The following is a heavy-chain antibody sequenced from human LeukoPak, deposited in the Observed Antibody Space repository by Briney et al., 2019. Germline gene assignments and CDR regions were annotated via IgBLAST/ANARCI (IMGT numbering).Heavy chain of an antibody. CDR3: AREGCSGGSCYYSWFDP. Sequence: ASVKVPCKASGYTFTSYYMHWVRQAPGQGLEWMGIINPSGGSTSYAQKFQGRVTMTRDTSTSTVYMELSSLRSEDTAVYYCAREGCSGGSCYYSWFDPWGQGTLVTVSS. CDR1: GYTFTSYY. J-gene: IGHJ5*02. V-gene: IGHV1-46*01. D-gene: IGHD2-15*01. CDR2: INPSGGST.